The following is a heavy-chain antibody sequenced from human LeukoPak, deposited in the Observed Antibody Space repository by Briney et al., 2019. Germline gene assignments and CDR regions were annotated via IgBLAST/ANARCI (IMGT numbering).Heavy chain of an antibody. CDR1: GCTFSSYA. CDR2: IIPIFGTA. J-gene: IGHJ3*02. CDR3: ARGGEYSYGPRAPHSAFDM. D-gene: IGHD5-18*01. Sequence: GASVKVSCKASGCTFSSYAISWVRQAPGQGLEWMGGIIPIFGTANYAQKFQGRVTITADESTSTAYMELSSLRSEDTAVYYCARGGEYSYGPRAPHSAFDMWGQETMLTVSS. V-gene: IGHV1-69*13.